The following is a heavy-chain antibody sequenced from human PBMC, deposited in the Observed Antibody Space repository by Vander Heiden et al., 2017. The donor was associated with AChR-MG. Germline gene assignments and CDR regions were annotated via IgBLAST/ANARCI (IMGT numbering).Heavy chain of an antibody. V-gene: IGHV1-46*01. CDR2: INPSGGST. Sequence: QVQLVQSGAEVKKPGASVKVSCKASGYTFTSYYMHWVRQAPGQGLEWMGIINPSGGSTSYAQKFQGRVTMTRDTSTSTVYMELSSLRSEDTAVYYCARAFYATYCGGDCYLSFDYWGQGTLVTVSS. CDR3: ARAFYATYCGGDCYLSFDY. J-gene: IGHJ4*02. CDR1: GYTFTSYY. D-gene: IGHD2-21*02.